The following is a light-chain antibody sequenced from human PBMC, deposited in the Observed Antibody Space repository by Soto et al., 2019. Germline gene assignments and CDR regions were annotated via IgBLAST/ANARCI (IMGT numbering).Light chain of an antibody. CDR3: QKYNGAPRA. V-gene: IGKV1-27*01. Sequence: DIQMTQSPSSLSASVGDRVTITCRASQGISTYLAWYQQKPGRVPKLLIYAASTLQSGVPSRFSGSGSGTDFTLTISSLQPEDVATDYCQKYNGAPRAFGQGTKVESK. J-gene: IGKJ1*01. CDR2: AAS. CDR1: QGISTY.